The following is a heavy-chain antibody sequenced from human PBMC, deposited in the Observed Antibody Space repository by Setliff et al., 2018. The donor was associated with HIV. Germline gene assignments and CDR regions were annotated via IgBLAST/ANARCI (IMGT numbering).Heavy chain of an antibody. CDR3: AKSGVRPHPSHDYYYYGMDV. CDR1: GFTFSSYV. Sequence: GSLRLSCAASGFTFSSYVMTWVRQAPGKGLEWVSTIKASGDATYYADSVKGRCTLSRDNSKNTVYLQMNSLRAEDTAVYYCAKSGVRPHPSHDYYYYGMDVWGQGTTVTVSS. J-gene: IGHJ6*02. D-gene: IGHD1-1*01. CDR2: IKASGDAT. V-gene: IGHV3-23*01.